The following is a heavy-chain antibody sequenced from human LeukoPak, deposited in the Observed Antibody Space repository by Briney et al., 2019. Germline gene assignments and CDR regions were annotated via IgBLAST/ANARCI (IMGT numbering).Heavy chain of an antibody. CDR2: MNPNSGNT. Sequence: ASVKVSCKASGYTFTSYDINWVRQATGQGLEWMGWMNPNSGNTGYAQKFQGRVTMTRNTSISTAYMELSSLRSEDTAVYYCARAPSGKDAFDIWGQGTMVTVSS. V-gene: IGHV1-8*01. D-gene: IGHD3-10*01. J-gene: IGHJ3*02. CDR1: GYTFTSYD. CDR3: ARAPSGKDAFDI.